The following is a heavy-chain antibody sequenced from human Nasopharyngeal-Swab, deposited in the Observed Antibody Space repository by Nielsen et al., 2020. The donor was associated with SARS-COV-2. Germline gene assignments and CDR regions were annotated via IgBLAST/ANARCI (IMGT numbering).Heavy chain of an antibody. CDR3: AREMAPNLGGFDY. J-gene: IGHJ4*02. V-gene: IGHV1-24*01. CDR1: GYTLTELS. D-gene: IGHD5-24*01. Sequence: ASVKVSCKVSGYTLTELSMHWVRQAPGKGLEWMGGFDPEDGETIYAQKFQGRVTMTRDTSTSTVYMELSSLRSEDTAVYYCAREMAPNLGGFDYWGQGTLVTVSS. CDR2: FDPEDGET.